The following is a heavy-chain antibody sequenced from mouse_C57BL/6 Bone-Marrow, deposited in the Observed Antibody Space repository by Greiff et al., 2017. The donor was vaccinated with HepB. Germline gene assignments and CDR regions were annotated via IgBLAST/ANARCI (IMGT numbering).Heavy chain of an antibody. J-gene: IGHJ4*01. D-gene: IGHD2-4*01. CDR3: ARGPIYYDYERVYAMDY. V-gene: IGHV1-75*01. CDR1: GYTFTDYY. CDR2: IFPGSGST. Sequence: QVQLQQSGPELVKPGASVKISCKASGYTFTDYYINWVKQRPGQGLEWIGWIFPGSGSTYYNEKFKGKATLTVDKSSSTASMLLSSLTSEDSAVYFCARGPIYYDYERVYAMDYWGQGTSVTVSS.